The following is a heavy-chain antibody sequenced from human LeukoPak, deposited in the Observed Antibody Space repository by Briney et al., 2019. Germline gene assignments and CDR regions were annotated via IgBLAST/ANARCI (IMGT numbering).Heavy chain of an antibody. Sequence: GGSLRLSCAASGFTYSSYWMHWVRQAPGKGLVWVSRINSDGSSTSYADSVEGRFTISRDNAKNTLYLQMNSLRAEDTAVYYCARERSLRYFDWDYFDYWGQGTLVTVSS. V-gene: IGHV3-74*01. CDR1: GFTYSSYW. CDR3: ARERSLRYFDWDYFDY. CDR2: INSDGSST. D-gene: IGHD3-9*01. J-gene: IGHJ4*02.